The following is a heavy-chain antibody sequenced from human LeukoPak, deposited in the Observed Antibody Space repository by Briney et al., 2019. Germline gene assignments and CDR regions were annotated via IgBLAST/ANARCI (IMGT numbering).Heavy chain of an antibody. Sequence: SVKVSCKASGGTFSSYAISWVRQAPGQGLEWMGGIIPIFGTANYAQKFQGRVTITADESTSTAYIELSSLRSEDTAVYYCARTRDGYNYDAFDIWGQGTMVTVSS. CDR2: IIPIFGTA. J-gene: IGHJ3*02. CDR3: ARTRDGYNYDAFDI. D-gene: IGHD5-24*01. CDR1: GGTFSSYA. V-gene: IGHV1-69*13.